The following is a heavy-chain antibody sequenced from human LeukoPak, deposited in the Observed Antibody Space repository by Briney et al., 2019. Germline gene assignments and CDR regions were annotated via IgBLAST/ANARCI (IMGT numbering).Heavy chain of an antibody. Sequence: PSETLSLTCAVYGGSFSGYYWSWIRQPPGKGLEWIGEINHSGSTNYNPSLKSRVTISVDTSKNQCSLKLSSVTAADTAVYYCARDGVWWSRSFDYWGQGTLVTVSS. CDR2: INHSGST. D-gene: IGHD1-26*01. CDR1: GGSFSGYY. J-gene: IGHJ4*02. V-gene: IGHV4-34*01. CDR3: ARDGVWWSRSFDY.